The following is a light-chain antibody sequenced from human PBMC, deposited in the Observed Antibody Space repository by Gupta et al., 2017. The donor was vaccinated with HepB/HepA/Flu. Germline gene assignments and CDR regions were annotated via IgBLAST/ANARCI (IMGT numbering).Light chain of an antibody. J-gene: IGLJ2*01. CDR3: RSYTNSSTVV. CDR1: SSDVGGYNY. Sequence: QSALTQPASVSRPPGQSITISCTGTSSDVGGYNYVSWYQQHPGKAPKLMMYEVSNRASGVSNRFSGSKSGTTASPTISGLQAEDEAYYYCRSYTNSSTVVFGGGTKLTVL. CDR2: EVS. V-gene: IGLV2-14*01.